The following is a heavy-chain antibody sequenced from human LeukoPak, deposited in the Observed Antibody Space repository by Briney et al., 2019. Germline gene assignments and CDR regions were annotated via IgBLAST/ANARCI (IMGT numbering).Heavy chain of an antibody. D-gene: IGHD5-18*01. V-gene: IGHV4-34*01. CDR1: GGSISGYY. Sequence: SETLSLTCTVSGGSISGYYWSWIRQPPGKGLEWIGEINHSGSTNYNPSLKSRVTISVDTSKNQFSLKLSSVTAADTAVYYCARGRGGYSYGLLFDYWGQGTLVTVSS. CDR2: INHSGST. CDR3: ARGRGGYSYGLLFDY. J-gene: IGHJ4*02.